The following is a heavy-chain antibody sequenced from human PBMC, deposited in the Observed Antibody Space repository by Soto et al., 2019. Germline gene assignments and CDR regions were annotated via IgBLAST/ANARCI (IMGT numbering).Heavy chain of an antibody. D-gene: IGHD2-2*01. J-gene: IGHJ6*02. CDR3: ARDHRIVLVPAVTYYYYGMDV. Sequence: GASVKVSCKASGCTFTSYGISWVRQAPGQGLEWMGWISAYNGNTNYAQKLQGRVTMTTDTSTSTAYMELRSLRSDDTAVYYCARDHRIVLVPAVTYYYYGMDVWGQGTTVTVSS. CDR2: ISAYNGNT. V-gene: IGHV1-18*01. CDR1: GCTFTSYG.